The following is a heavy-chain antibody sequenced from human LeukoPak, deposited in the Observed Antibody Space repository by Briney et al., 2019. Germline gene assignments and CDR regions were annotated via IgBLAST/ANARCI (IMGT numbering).Heavy chain of an antibody. D-gene: IGHD3-22*01. Sequence: MPSETLSLTCTVSGGSINSTSYYWGWIRQPPGKGLEWIGSIYYGGSTYYNPSLKSRVTILVDVDTSKNQFSLKLSSVTAADTAVYYCASLPTVYSRGYLALWGQGTLVTVSS. V-gene: IGHV4-39*07. J-gene: IGHJ4*02. CDR2: IYYGGST. CDR3: ASLPTVYSRGYLAL. CDR1: GGSINSTSYY.